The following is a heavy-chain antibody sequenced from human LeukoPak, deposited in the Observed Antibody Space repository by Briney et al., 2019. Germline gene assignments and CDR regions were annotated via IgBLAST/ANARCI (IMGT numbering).Heavy chain of an antibody. CDR2: IHDNGGT. CDR1: GGSINSGNYY. CDR3: ARDHGNDWSWYIDL. J-gene: IGHJ2*01. Sequence: SETLSLTCTVSGGSINSGNYYWSWIRQPAGKRLEWIGYIHDNGGTNYNPSLKSRVTISVDTSKKQFSLKLSSVTAADTAVYYCARDHGNDWSWYIDLWGRGTLVTVSS. V-gene: IGHV4-61*01. D-gene: IGHD3-9*01.